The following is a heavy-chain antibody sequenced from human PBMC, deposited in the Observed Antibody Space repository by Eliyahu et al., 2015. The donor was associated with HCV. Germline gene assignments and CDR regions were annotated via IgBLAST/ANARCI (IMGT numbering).Heavy chain of an antibody. D-gene: IGHD4-11*01. CDR2: IYYSGST. J-gene: IGHJ3*02. V-gene: IGHV4-31*03. Sequence: QVQLQESGPGLVKPSQTLSLTCTVSVGSIXXXGYYXSWIRQHPGKGLEWXGYIYYSGSTYYNPSLKSRVTISVDTSKNQFSLKLSSVTAADTAVYYCARSARRLPTHDAFDIWGQGTMVTVSS. CDR1: VGSIXXXGYY. CDR3: ARSARRLPTHDAFDI.